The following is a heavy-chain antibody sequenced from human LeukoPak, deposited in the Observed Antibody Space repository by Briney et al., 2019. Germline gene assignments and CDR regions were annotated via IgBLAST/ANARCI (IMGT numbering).Heavy chain of an antibody. D-gene: IGHD6-19*01. J-gene: IGHJ4*02. CDR2: ISDSGGNT. V-gene: IGHV3-23*01. CDR1: GFTFSSYA. Sequence: PGGSLRLSCAASGFTFSSYAMSWVRQAPGKGLEWVSGISDSGGNTYYAASVKGRFTISRDNSKTTLYLQMNSLRGEGTAVYYCAKYLPGGAVSGAFDYWGQGTLVTVSS. CDR3: AKYLPGGAVSGAFDY.